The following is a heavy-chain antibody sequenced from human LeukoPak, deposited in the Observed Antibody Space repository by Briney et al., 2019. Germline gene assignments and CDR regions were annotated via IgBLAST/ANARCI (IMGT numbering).Heavy chain of an antibody. V-gene: IGHV3-23*01. J-gene: IGHJ6*02. D-gene: IGHD1-14*01. CDR2: ISGSGDST. CDR1: GFSFSSYA. CDR3: ARLNNNDMDV. Sequence: GGSLRLSCAASGFSFSSYAMSWVRQAPGKGLEWVSAISGSGDSTYYADSVKGRFTISRDNSKNTLYLQMNNLRAEDTAVYYCARLNNNDMDVWGQGTTVTVSS.